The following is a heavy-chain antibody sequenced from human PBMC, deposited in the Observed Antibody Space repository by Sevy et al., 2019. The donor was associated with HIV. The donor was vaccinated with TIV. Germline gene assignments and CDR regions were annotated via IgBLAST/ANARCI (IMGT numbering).Heavy chain of an antibody. D-gene: IGHD6-13*01. J-gene: IGHJ4*02. V-gene: IGHV3-33*01. CDR3: ARSLGGSSSWYDGDYYFDY. CDR1: GFTFSGYG. Sequence: GGSLRLSCAASGFTFSGYGMHWVRQAPGKGLEWVAVIWYDGSNKYYADSVKGRFTISRDNSKNTLYLQMNSLRAEDTAVYYCARSLGGSSSWYDGDYYFDYWGQGTLVTVSS. CDR2: IWYDGSNK.